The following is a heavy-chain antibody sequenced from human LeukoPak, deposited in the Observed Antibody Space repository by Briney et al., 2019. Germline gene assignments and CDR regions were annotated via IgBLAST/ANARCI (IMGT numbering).Heavy chain of an antibody. CDR1: GDSVSSNSAT. CDR2: TYYRSKWYN. J-gene: IGHJ4*02. Sequence: SQTLSLTCAISGDSVSSNSATWTWIRQSPSRGLEWLGRTYYRSKWYNEYTVSVKSRITISPDTSKNQFSLQLNSVTPEDTAVYYCARGSPRYFDYWGQGTLVTVSS. V-gene: IGHV6-1*01. CDR3: ARGSPRYFDY.